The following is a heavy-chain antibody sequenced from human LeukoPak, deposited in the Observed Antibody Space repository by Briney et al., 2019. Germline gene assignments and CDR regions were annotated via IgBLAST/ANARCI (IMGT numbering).Heavy chain of an antibody. CDR2: INHSGST. J-gene: IGHJ4*02. D-gene: IGHD3-3*01. CDR1: GGSFSGYY. V-gene: IGHV4-34*01. Sequence: KPSETLSLTCAVYGGSFSGYYWSWIRQPPGKGLEWIGEINHSGSTNYNPSLKSRVTISVDTSKNQFSLKLSSVTAADTAVYYCARGVRFLEWLLRYYFDYWGQGTLVTVSS. CDR3: ARGVRFLEWLLRYYFDY.